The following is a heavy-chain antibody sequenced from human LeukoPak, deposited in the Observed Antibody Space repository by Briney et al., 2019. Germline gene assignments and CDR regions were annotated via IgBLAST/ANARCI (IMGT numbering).Heavy chain of an antibody. J-gene: IGHJ1*01. Sequence: GASVKVSCKASGYTFTGYYMHWVRQAPGQGLEWMGWINPNSGGTNYAQKFQGRVTMTRDTSISTAYMELSGLRSDDTAVYYCARVSPGSSSGYFQHWGQGTLVTVSS. CDR2: INPNSGGT. CDR3: ARVSPGSSSGYFQH. D-gene: IGHD6-6*01. V-gene: IGHV1-2*02. CDR1: GYTFTGYY.